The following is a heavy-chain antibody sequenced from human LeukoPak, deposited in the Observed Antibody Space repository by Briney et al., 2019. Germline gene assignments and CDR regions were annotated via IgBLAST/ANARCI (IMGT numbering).Heavy chain of an antibody. J-gene: IGHJ4*02. Sequence: ASVKVSCKASGYTFTSYGISWVRQAPGQGLEWMGWISAYNGNTNYAQKLQGRVTITTDTSTSTAYKELRSLRSDDTAVYYCARRAVAGSFDYWGQGTLVTVSS. V-gene: IGHV1-18*01. CDR2: ISAYNGNT. D-gene: IGHD6-19*01. CDR1: GYTFTSYG. CDR3: ARRAVAGSFDY.